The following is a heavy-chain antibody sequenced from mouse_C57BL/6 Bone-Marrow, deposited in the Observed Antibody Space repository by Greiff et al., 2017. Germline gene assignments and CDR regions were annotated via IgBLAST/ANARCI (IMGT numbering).Heavy chain of an antibody. CDR2: IWSGGST. CDR3: AFSSYGYFDV. CDR1: GFSLTSYG. J-gene: IGHJ1*03. V-gene: IGHV2-5*01. D-gene: IGHD1-1*01. Sequence: QVQLQQSGPGLVQPSQSLSITCTVSGFSLTSYGVHWVRQPPGKGLEWLGVIWSGGSTDYNAAFMSRLSITKENSKSQVFFKMISLQADDTAIYFCAFSSYGYFDVWGTGTTVTVSS.